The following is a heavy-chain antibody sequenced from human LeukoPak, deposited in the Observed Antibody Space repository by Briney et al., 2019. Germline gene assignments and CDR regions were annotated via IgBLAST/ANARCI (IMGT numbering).Heavy chain of an antibody. J-gene: IGHJ4*02. Sequence: ASVKVSCKASGYTFTGYYMHWVRQAPGQGLEWMGWINPNSGGTNYAQKFQGRVTMTRDTSISTAYMALSRLRSDDTAVYYCARGGYCSSTSCSDFDYWGQGTLVTVSS. D-gene: IGHD2-2*01. CDR3: ARGGYCSSTSCSDFDY. V-gene: IGHV1-2*02. CDR2: INPNSGGT. CDR1: GYTFTGYY.